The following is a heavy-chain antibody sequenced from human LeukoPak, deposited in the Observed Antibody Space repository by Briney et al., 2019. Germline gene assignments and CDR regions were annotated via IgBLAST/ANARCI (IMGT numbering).Heavy chain of an antibody. D-gene: IGHD6-19*01. Sequence: GGSLRLSCAASGFTFSSYEMNWVRQAPGKGLEWVSYISSSDSTIYYADSVKGRFTISRDNAKNSLYLQMNSLRAKDTAVYYCAREGPIGSGWLDPWGQGTLVTVSS. V-gene: IGHV3-48*03. CDR3: AREGPIGSGWLDP. CDR1: GFTFSSYE. J-gene: IGHJ5*02. CDR2: ISSSDSTI.